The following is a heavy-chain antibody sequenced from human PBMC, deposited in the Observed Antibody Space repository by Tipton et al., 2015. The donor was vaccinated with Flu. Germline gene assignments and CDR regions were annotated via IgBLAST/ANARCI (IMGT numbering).Heavy chain of an antibody. D-gene: IGHD1-26*01. CDR2: IYTTGST. Sequence: TLSLTCTVSGGSINSYYWTWIRQSAGKGLEWLGRIYTTGSTNYNPSLTSRVTMSLDTSENQLSLKLSSVTAADTAVYFCASAVQVSLIQGAKLAYTMDVWGQGTTVTVSS. CDR1: GGSINSYY. J-gene: IGHJ6*02. V-gene: IGHV4-4*07. CDR3: ASAVQVSLIQGAKLAYTMDV.